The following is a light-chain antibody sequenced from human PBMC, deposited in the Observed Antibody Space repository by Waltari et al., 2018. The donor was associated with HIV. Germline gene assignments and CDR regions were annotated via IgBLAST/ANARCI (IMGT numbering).Light chain of an antibody. Sequence: QSVLTQPPSVSGTPGQKVTISCSGGSSNIGSNTVNWSQQLPGTAPKLLIYSNNHPAPRAPDRSPCSKSGTSASPAIIVLQSDAGTDYYCTVRDDSLNGVLFGGGTRLTVL. J-gene: IGLJ2*01. CDR3: TVRDDSLNGVL. V-gene: IGLV1-44*01. CDR1: SSNIGSNT. CDR2: SNN.